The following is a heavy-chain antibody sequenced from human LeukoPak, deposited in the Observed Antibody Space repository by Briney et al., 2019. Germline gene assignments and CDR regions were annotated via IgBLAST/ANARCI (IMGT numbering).Heavy chain of an antibody. V-gene: IGHV3-30*18. J-gene: IGHJ4*02. CDR1: GFTFSSYG. CDR3: AKAEDTAMVDY. CDR2: ISYDGSNK. D-gene: IGHD5-18*01. Sequence: GGSLRLSCAASGFTFSSYGMHWVRQAPGKGLEWVAVISYDGSNKCYADSVKGRFTISRDNSKNTLYLQMNSLRAEDTAVYYCAKAEDTAMVDYWGQGTLVTVSS.